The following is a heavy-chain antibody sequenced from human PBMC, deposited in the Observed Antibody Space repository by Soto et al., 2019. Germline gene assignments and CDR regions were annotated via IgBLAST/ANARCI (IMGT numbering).Heavy chain of an antibody. CDR1: GGTFSSYT. CDR3: ASERRYGVDV. J-gene: IGHJ6*04. CDR2: IIPLLGIV. D-gene: IGHD1-1*01. Sequence: QVQLVQSGAEVKKPGSSVKVSCKASGGTFSSYTISWVRQAPGQGLEWRGRIIPLLGIVNYAQKFQGRVTLTADKSTRAADMELSSLRPEDTAVYYCASERRYGVDVCGGGATVTVSS. V-gene: IGHV1-69*02.